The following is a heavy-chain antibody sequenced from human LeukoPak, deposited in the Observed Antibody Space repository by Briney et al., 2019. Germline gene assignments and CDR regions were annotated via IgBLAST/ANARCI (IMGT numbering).Heavy chain of an antibody. Sequence: SETLSLTWTLAARSISSYCWGWVRQPPGEWLEWHGYINYRGSTNYNPSRKSRVTRSVDTCRNQFSLKLSSVTAADTAVYYCARRHGGNSISGYYYYMDVWGKGTTVTVSS. V-gene: IGHV4-59*01. D-gene: IGHD4-23*01. CDR1: ARSISSYC. CDR3: ARRHGGNSISGYYYYMDV. CDR2: INYRGST. J-gene: IGHJ6*03.